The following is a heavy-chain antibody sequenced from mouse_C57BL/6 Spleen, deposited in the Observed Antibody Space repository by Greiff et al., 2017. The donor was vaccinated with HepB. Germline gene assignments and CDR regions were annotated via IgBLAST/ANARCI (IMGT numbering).Heavy chain of an antibody. J-gene: IGHJ3*01. CDR2: IDPENGDT. V-gene: IGHV14-4*01. CDR3: TPYYSNSAWFAY. CDR1: GFNIKDDY. D-gene: IGHD2-5*01. Sequence: EVQLQQSGAELVRPGASVKLSCTASGFNIKDDYMHWVKQRPEQGLEWIGWIDPENGDTEYASKFQGKATITADTSSNTAYLQLSSLTSEDTAVYYCTPYYSNSAWFAYWGQGTLVTVSA.